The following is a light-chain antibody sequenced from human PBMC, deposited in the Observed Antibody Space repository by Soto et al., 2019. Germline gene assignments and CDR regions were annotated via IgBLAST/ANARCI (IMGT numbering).Light chain of an antibody. CDR3: SSFAGSNNFPYV. CDR1: SSDVGAYDY. Sequence: QSVLTQPPSAPGSPGQSVTISCTGTSSDVGAYDYVSWYQQHPGKAPKLMIYEINKRPSGVPDRFSGSKSGNTASLTVSGLQAEDEADYYCSSFAGSNNFPYVFGPGTKVTVL. CDR2: EIN. J-gene: IGLJ1*01. V-gene: IGLV2-8*01.